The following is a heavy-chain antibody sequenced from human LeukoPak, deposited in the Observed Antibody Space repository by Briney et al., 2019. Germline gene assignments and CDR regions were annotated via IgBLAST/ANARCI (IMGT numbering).Heavy chain of an antibody. CDR1: GGSISSYY. Sequence: SETLSLTCTVSGGSISSYYWNWIRQSAGKGLEWIGRIHTSGSTNYNPSLKSRVTMSVDTSKNQISLKLSFMTAADTAVYYCARDPSYSSGWYDYWGQGTLVTVSS. J-gene: IGHJ4*02. D-gene: IGHD6-19*01. CDR3: ARDPSYSSGWYDY. V-gene: IGHV4-4*07. CDR2: IHTSGST.